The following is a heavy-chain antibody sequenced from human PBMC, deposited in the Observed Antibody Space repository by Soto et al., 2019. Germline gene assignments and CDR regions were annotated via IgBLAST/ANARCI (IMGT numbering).Heavy chain of an antibody. V-gene: IGHV1-18*04. Sequence: QVVLEQSGGEVKKPGASVKVSCKASGYTFSGYSITWVRQAPGQGLEWMGRISGYNGNTNYARTLRGRLTLTTDTSTSTADMELRSLTSDDTAVYYCARDVFCGGAPACPDMDVWGQGTTVTVSS. CDR3: ARDVFCGGAPACPDMDV. CDR2: ISGYNGNT. J-gene: IGHJ6*02. CDR1: GYTFSGYS. D-gene: IGHD2-21*01.